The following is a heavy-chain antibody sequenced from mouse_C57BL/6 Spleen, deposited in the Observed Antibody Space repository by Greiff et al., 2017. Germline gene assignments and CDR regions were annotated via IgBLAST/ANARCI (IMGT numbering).Heavy chain of an antibody. CDR3: ARKGGYYGNYDAMDY. J-gene: IGHJ4*01. CDR1: GYTFTSYW. Sequence: QVQLQQPGAELVKPGASVKMSCKASGYTFTSYWITWVKQRPGQGLAWIGDIYPGSGSTNYNEKFKSKATLTVDTSSSTAYMQLSSLTSEDSAVYYCARKGGYYGNYDAMDYWGQGTSVTVSS. D-gene: IGHD2-1*01. CDR2: IYPGSGST. V-gene: IGHV1-55*01.